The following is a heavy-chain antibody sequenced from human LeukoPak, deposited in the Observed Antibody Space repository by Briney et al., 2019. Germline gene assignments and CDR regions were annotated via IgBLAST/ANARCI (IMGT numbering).Heavy chain of an antibody. Sequence: PSETLSLTCAVSGGSISSGGYFWSWIRQHPGRGLEWIGYIYYSGSTYYNPSLQSRVTISIDTSKNQFSLRLSSVTAADTAVYYCARNGYPFGLDYWGQGTLVNVLS. V-gene: IGHV4-31*11. CDR2: IYYSGST. J-gene: IGHJ4*02. CDR3: ARNGYPFGLDY. CDR1: GGSISSGGYF. D-gene: IGHD1-1*01.